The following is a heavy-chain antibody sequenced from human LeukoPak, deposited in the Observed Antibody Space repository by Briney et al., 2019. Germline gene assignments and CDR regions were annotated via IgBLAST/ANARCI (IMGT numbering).Heavy chain of an antibody. CDR3: ARDARPGRLTSDY. CDR1: GYTFTTYG. V-gene: IGHV1-18*04. J-gene: IGHJ4*02. Sequence: ASVKVSCKTSGYTFTTYGISWVRQDPGQGLEWLGWINTNNGNTYYAQNLQDRVTMTTDTSTGTAYMELRDVRSDDTGVDYCARDARPGRLTSDYWGQGTLVTVSS. D-gene: IGHD2-2*02. CDR2: INTNNGNT.